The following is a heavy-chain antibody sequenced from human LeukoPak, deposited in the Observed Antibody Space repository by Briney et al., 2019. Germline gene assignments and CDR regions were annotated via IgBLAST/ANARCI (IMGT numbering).Heavy chain of an antibody. D-gene: IGHD4-23*01. CDR3: VRSQLRWQVDY. V-gene: IGHV4-39*02. CDR2: IYYSGST. J-gene: IGHJ4*02. CDR1: GDSIGSSRYY. Sequence: SETLSLTCTVSGDSIGSSRYYWGWIRQPPGTGLEWIGSIYYSGSTHYNPSLQSRVTISVDTSNSHFSLNLRSVTAADTAVYYCVRSQLRWQVDYWAQGTLVTVSS.